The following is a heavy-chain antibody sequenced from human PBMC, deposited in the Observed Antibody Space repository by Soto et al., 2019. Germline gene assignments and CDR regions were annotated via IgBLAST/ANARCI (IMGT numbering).Heavy chain of an antibody. CDR2: ISGSSTK. J-gene: IGHJ4*02. CDR3: ARVWYGGNLGH. D-gene: IGHD6-13*01. Sequence: EVQLVESGGGLVQPGGSLRLSCAAAGFTFSSDSMNWVRQAPGKGLEWVSYISGSSTKYYADSVKGRFTVSRDNSKSSLYLQMNSLRDEDTAVYYCARVWYGGNLGHWGQGTLVTVSS. CDR1: GFTFSSDS. V-gene: IGHV3-48*02.